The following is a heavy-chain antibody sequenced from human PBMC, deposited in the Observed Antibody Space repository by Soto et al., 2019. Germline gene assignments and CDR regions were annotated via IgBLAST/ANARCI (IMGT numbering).Heavy chain of an antibody. D-gene: IGHD3-22*01. V-gene: IGHV3-23*01. Sequence: EVQLLESGGGLVQPGGSLRLSCAASGFTFSSYAMSWVRQAPGKGLEWVSAISGSGGSTYYADSVKGRFTISRDNSKITLYLQMNSLRDDDKAVYYCAKRPNSRRYYDSRQPHDWGQGTLVNVSS. J-gene: IGHJ4*02. CDR3: AKRPNSRRYYDSRQPHD. CDR1: GFTFSSYA. CDR2: ISGSGGST.